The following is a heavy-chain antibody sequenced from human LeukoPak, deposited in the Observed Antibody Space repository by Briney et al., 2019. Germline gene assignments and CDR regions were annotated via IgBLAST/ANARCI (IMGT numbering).Heavy chain of an antibody. CDR1: GGSISSSSRY. CDR2: IYYTGNT. V-gene: IGHV4-39*02. J-gene: IGHJ4*02. Sequence: PSEALSLTCTVSGGSISSSSRYSVWIRHPPGEGLEWGGSIYYTGNTNYNPFLKSRVTISENTSKDHFSLTMTSVAAPDTAVYYCASRGGSGWYYFDYWGQGTRVTVSS. CDR3: ASRGGSGWYYFDY. D-gene: IGHD6-13*01.